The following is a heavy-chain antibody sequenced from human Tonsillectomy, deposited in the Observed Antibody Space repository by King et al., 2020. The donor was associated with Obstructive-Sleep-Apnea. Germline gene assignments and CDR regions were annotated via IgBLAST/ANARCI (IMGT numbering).Heavy chain of an antibody. CDR1: GGSISSYY. V-gene: IGHV4-59*01. Sequence: QLQESGPGLVKPSETLSLTCTVSGGSISSYYWSWLRPPPGKGLEWIGYIYYSGSTNYNPSLKSRVTISVDTSKNQFSLKLSSVTAADTAVYYCARGLDIVVVPAAMPNWFDPWGQGTLVTVSS. CDR2: IYYSGST. D-gene: IGHD2-2*01. J-gene: IGHJ5*02. CDR3: ARGLDIVVVPAAMPNWFDP.